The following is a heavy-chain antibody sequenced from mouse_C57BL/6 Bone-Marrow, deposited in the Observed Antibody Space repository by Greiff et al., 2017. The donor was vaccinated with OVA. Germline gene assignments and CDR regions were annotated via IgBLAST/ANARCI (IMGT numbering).Heavy chain of an antibody. CDR1: GFTFSSYA. J-gene: IGHJ1*03. Sequence: DVKLMESGGGLVKPGGSLKLSCAASGFTFSSYAMSWVRQTPEKRLEWVATISDGGSYTYYPDNVKGRFTISRDNAKNNLYLQMSHLKSEDTAMYYCAREDEGHYDYDGGYWYFDVWGTGTTVTVSS. D-gene: IGHD2-4*01. V-gene: IGHV5-4*01. CDR3: AREDEGHYDYDGGYWYFDV. CDR2: ISDGGSYT.